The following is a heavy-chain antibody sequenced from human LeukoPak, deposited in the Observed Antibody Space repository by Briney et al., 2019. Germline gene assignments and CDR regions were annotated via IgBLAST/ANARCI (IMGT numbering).Heavy chain of an antibody. CDR2: FDPEDGET. D-gene: IGHD6-13*01. V-gene: IGHV1-24*01. CDR1: GYTLTELS. J-gene: IGHJ4*02. Sequence: ASVKVSCKVSGYTLTELSMHWVRQAPGKGLEWMGGFDPEDGETIYAQKFQGRVTMTEDTSTDTACMELSSLRSEDTAVYYCATVYDAAGTLGYWGQGTLVTVSS. CDR3: ATVYDAAGTLGY.